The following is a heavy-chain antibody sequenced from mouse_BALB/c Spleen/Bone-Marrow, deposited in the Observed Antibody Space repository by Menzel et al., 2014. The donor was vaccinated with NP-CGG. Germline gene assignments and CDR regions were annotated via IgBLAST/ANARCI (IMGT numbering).Heavy chain of an antibody. Sequence: EVQGVESGGGLVKSGGSLKLSCAASGFSFSNYGMSWVRQTPEKRLEWVATISGDGRYTFYSDSVRGRFTISRDNAKDNLYLQLSNLRSADTALYYCARHAYYDQTEVSFVYWGQGTLVTVSA. CDR3: ARHAYYDQTEVSFVY. J-gene: IGHJ3*01. CDR2: ISGDGRYT. D-gene: IGHD2-4*01. CDR1: GFSFSNYG. V-gene: IGHV5-9-2*01.